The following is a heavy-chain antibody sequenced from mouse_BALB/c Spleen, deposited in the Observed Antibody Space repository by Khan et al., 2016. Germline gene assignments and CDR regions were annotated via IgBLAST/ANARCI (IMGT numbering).Heavy chain of an antibody. D-gene: IGHD2-2*01. CDR1: GYTFSSYW. V-gene: IGHV1-9*01. CDR2: ILPGGGTS. J-gene: IGHJ3*01. Sequence: QVQLQQPGAELVKPGASVKISCKATGYTFSSYWIEWVKQRPGHGLEWIGEILPGGGTSNYNEKFRGKATFTADIFSNTANMQLSSLTSEDSAVYYCARMRDGYDPWFAYWGQGTLVTVSA. CDR3: ARMRDGYDPWFAY.